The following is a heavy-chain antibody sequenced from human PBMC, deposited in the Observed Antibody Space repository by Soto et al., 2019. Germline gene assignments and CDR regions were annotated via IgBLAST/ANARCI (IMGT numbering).Heavy chain of an antibody. CDR2: ISGSGGST. CDR3: AKDPSIIVVVPAAIDYYGMDV. V-gene: IGHV3-23*01. D-gene: IGHD2-2*02. Sequence: PGGSLRLSCAASGFTFSSYAMSWVRQAPGKGLEWVSAISGSGGSTYYADSVKGRFTISRDNSKNTLYLQMNSLRAEDTAVYYCAKDPSIIVVVPAAIDYYGMDVWGQGTTVTVSS. J-gene: IGHJ6*02. CDR1: GFTFSSYA.